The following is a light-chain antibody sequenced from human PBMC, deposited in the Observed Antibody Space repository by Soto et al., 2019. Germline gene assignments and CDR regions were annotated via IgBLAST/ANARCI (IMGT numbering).Light chain of an antibody. CDR2: EVS. CDR3: SSYSISITLYV. J-gene: IGLJ1*01. V-gene: IGLV2-14*01. CDR1: SSDVGGYNY. Sequence: QSALTQPASVSGSPGQSITISCTGTSSDVGGYNYVSWFQQHPGKAPKLMIFEVSDRPSGISNRFSGSKSGNTASLTISGLQADDEADYYCSSYSISITLYVFGTGTKLTVL.